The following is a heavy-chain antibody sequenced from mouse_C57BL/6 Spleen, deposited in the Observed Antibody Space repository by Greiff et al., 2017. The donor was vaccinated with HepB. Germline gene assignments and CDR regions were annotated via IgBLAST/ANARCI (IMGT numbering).Heavy chain of an antibody. V-gene: IGHV5-4*01. CDR1: GFTFSSYA. CDR2: ISDGGSYT. CDR3: ARDGYYLTYYAMDY. Sequence: VQLKESGGGLVKPGGSLKLSCAASGFTFSSYAMSWVRQTPEKRLEWVATISDGGSYTYYPDNVKGRFTISRDNAKNNLYLQMSHLKSEDTAMYYCARDGYYLTYYAMDYWGQGTSVTVSS. J-gene: IGHJ4*01. D-gene: IGHD2-3*01.